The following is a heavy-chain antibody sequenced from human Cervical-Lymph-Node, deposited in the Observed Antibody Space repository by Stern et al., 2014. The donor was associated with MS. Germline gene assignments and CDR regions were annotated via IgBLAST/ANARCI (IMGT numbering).Heavy chain of an antibody. Sequence: ESGPALAKPTQSLTLTCTFSGFSLSTPGVGVTWIRQPPGKALEWLALVDWDDEKYFSASLKTRLSIFKDASKNQVVLTMTNVDPVDTATFYCARMRYSGDYFIDYWGQGTLVTVSS. J-gene: IGHJ4*02. CDR2: VDWDDEK. V-gene: IGHV2-70*01. CDR1: GFSLSTPGVG. D-gene: IGHD5-12*01. CDR3: ARMRYSGDYFIDY.